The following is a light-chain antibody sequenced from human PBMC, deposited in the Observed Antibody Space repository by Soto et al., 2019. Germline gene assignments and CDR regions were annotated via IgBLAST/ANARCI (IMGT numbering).Light chain of an antibody. CDR1: RSIDNW. Sequence: DIQMTQSPSTLSAFIGDIVTITCRASRSIDNWLAWYQQKPGKAPKLLIYQASSLESVVPSRFSGSRSGTEFTLTIRGLQPDGFAPCSCQQYNTSWYPFGQRTKLAIK. V-gene: IGKV1-5*03. CDR3: QQYNTSWYP. J-gene: IGKJ2*01. CDR2: QAS.